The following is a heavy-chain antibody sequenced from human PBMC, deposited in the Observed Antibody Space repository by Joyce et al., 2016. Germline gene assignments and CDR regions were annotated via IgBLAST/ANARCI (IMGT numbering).Heavy chain of an antibody. D-gene: IGHD1-14*01. CDR1: GFAFNRYW. CDR3: VRHNVYTFDF. J-gene: IGHJ3*01. V-gene: IGHV3-7*03. CDR2: IEQDGNEI. Sequence: EVQLVESGGGLVQPGGSLRLSCAASGFAFNRYWMTWVRQAPGAGLEWVASIEQDGNEINFVDSVKGRFTISRDNAKDSVFLQMSSLRADDTGVYYCVRHNVYTFDFWGQGTVVTVSP.